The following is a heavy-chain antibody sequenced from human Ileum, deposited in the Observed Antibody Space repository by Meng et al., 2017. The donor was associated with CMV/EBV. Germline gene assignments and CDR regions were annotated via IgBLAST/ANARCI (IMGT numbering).Heavy chain of an antibody. D-gene: IGHD1-26*01. V-gene: IGHV5-51*01. CDR3: VRTISGSSPATFDY. CDR2: IFPTDSET. Sequence: KGSGYRFSDYWIAWVRQLPGKGLEWMGIIFPTDSETRLSPSFEGQVTISADRTINTAYLQWSSLKASDSAMYYCVRTISGSSPATFDYWGQGTLVTVSS. J-gene: IGHJ4*02. CDR1: GYRFSDYW.